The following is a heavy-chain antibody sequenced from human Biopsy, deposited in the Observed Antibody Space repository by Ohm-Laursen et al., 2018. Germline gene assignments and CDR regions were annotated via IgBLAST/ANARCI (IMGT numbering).Heavy chain of an antibody. CDR1: GFSFDNHV. V-gene: IGHV3-9*01. J-gene: IGHJ2*01. CDR3: ARRAVAGTDNWYFDL. Sequence: SLRLSCSASGFSFDNHVMHWVRQAPGKGLEWVSGISWNSDSIGYADSVKGRFTISRGNSKNTLYLQMNSLRAEDTAVYYCARRAVAGTDNWYFDLWGHGTLVTVSS. D-gene: IGHD6-19*01. CDR2: ISWNSDSI.